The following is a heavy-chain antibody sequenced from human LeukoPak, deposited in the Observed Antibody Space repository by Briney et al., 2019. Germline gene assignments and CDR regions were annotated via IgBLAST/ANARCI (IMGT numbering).Heavy chain of an antibody. Sequence: PGGSLRLSCAASGFTVSSNYMSWVRQAPGKGLEWVSVIYSGGSTYYADSVKGRFTISRDNSKNTLYLQMNSLRAEDTAVYYCAKDLTYSGYDSLDYWGQGTLVTVSS. CDR1: GFTVSSNY. D-gene: IGHD5-12*01. CDR2: IYSGGST. J-gene: IGHJ4*02. V-gene: IGHV3-53*01. CDR3: AKDLTYSGYDSLDY.